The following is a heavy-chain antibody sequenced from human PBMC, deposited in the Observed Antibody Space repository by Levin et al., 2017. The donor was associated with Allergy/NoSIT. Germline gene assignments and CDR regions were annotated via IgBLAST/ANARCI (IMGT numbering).Heavy chain of an antibody. Sequence: SCAASGFTFSSYEMNWVRQPPGKGLEWVSSISDSGSATYYADSVKGRFTISRDNAKNSLYLQMNSLRAEDTAVYYCARPGRSRYEGYWGQGTLVTVSS. CDR3: ARPGRSRYEGY. CDR1: GFTFSSYE. V-gene: IGHV3-48*03. CDR2: ISDSGSAT. D-gene: IGHD1-26*01. J-gene: IGHJ4*02.